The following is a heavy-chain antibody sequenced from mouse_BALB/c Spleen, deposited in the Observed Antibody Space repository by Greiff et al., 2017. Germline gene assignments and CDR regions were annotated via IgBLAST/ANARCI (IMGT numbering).Heavy chain of an antibody. V-gene: IGHV2-9*02. Sequence: QVQLKQSGPGLVAPSQSLSITCTVSGFSLTSYGVHWVRQPPGKGLEWLGVIWAGGSTNYNSALMSRLSISKDNSKSQVFLKMNSLQTDDTAMYYCARDKGRWFAYWGQGTLVTVSA. CDR3: ARDKGRWFAY. CDR1: GFSLTSYG. CDR2: IWAGGST. J-gene: IGHJ3*01.